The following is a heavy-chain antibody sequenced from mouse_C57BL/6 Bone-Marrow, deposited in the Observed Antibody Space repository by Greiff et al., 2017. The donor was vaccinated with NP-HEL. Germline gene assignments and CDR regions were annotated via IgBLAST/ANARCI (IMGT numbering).Heavy chain of an antibody. CDR2: INPGSGGT. J-gene: IGHJ2*01. CDR1: GYAFTNYL. V-gene: IGHV1-54*01. D-gene: IGHD6-1*01. Sequence: VQVVESGAELVRPGTSVKVPCKASGYAFTNYLIEWVKQRPGQGLEWIGVINPGSGGTNYNEKFKGKATLTADKSSSTAYMQLSSLTSEDSAVYFCAREAYSFDYWGQGTTLTVSS. CDR3: AREAYSFDY.